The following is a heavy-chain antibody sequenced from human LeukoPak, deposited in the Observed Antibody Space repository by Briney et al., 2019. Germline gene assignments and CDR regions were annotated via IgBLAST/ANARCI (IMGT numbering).Heavy chain of an antibody. CDR3: AREVRSSSSYYYYYDMGV. CDR2: IYTSGST. V-gene: IGHV4-61*02. J-gene: IGHJ6*03. Sequence: SQTLSLTCTVSGGSISSGSYYWRWLRQPAGKGLEWIGRIYTSGSTNYNPSLKSRVTISVDTSKNQSSLKLSSVTAADTAVYYCAREVRSSSSYYYYYDMGVWGKGTTVTVSS. D-gene: IGHD6-6*01. CDR1: GGSISSGSYY.